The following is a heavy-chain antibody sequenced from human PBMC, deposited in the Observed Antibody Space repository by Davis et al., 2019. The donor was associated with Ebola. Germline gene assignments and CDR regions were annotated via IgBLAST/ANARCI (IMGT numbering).Heavy chain of an antibody. D-gene: IGHD5-24*01. J-gene: IGHJ3*02. CDR3: ATQMGRIAPRPAFNI. Sequence: ASVKVSCKASGYTFTGYFMHWVRQARGQGLEWMGWINPNSGGSASTQKFQGRLTMTSDTSISTAYLDLGSLQSGDTAVYYCATQMGRIAPRPAFNIWGQGTLVSVSS. V-gene: IGHV1-2*02. CDR2: INPNSGGS. CDR1: GYTFTGYF.